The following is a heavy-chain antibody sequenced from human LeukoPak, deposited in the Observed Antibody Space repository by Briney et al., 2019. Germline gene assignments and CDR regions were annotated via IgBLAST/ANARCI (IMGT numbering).Heavy chain of an antibody. CDR1: GFTFSSYW. V-gene: IGHV3-74*01. CDR3: AKVPIAAAGYEIYFDY. J-gene: IGHJ4*02. CDR2: INSDGSST. D-gene: IGHD6-13*01. Sequence: GGSLRLSCAASGFTFSSYWMHWVRQAPGKGLVWVSRINSDGSSTSYADSVKGRFTISRDNAKNTLYLQMNSLRAEDTAVYYCAKVPIAAAGYEIYFDYWGQGTLVTVSS.